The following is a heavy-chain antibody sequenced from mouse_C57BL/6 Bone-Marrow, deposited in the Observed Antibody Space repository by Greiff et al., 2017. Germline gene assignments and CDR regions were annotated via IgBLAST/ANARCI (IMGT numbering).Heavy chain of an antibody. D-gene: IGHD1-1*01. J-gene: IGHJ1*03. CDR1: GYTFTSYG. CDR3: AKPGTTVVAAHWYFDV. V-gene: IGHV1-81*01. Sequence: QVQLQQSGAELARPGASVKLSCKASGYTFTSYGISWVKQRTGQGLEWIGEIYPRSGNTYYNEKFKGKATLTADKSSSTAYMELRSLTSEDSAVYFCAKPGTTVVAAHWYFDVWGTGTTVTVSS. CDR2: IYPRSGNT.